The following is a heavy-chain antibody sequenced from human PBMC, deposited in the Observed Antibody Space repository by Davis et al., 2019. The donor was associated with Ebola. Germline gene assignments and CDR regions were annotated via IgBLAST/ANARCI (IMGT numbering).Heavy chain of an antibody. CDR3: ARVRGYSYIDY. D-gene: IGHD5-18*01. V-gene: IGHV4-34*01. CDR2: INHSGST. Sequence: MPSETLSLTCDVSGGSLSGHYWSWIRQPPGKGLEWIGEINHSGSTNYNPSLKSRVTISVDTSKNQFSLKLSSVTAADTAVYYCARVRGYSYIDYWGQGTLVTVSS. CDR1: GGSLSGHY. J-gene: IGHJ4*02.